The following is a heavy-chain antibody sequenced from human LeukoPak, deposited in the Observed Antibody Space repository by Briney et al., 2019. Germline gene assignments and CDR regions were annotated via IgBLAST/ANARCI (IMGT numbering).Heavy chain of an antibody. CDR2: ISGDGGST. J-gene: IGHJ4*02. D-gene: IGHD3-22*01. CDR1: GFMFHDYA. V-gene: IGHV3-43*02. Sequence: RPGGSLRLSCAAPGFMFHDYAIHWVRQAPGKGLEWVSLISGDGGSTFYADSVKGRFTISRDSSKNTLYLQMDSLRAEDTALYYCARDAPRSSSKFSSGYSLDYWGQGSLVTVSS. CDR3: ARDAPRSSSKFSSGYSLDY.